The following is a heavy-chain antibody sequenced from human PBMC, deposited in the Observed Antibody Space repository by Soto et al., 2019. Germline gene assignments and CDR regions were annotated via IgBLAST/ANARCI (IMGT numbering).Heavy chain of an antibody. CDR3: ARGGSSKEVRPFDY. Sequence: PSETLSLTCTVSGGSIISGDYYWSWTRQPPGKGLEWIGYIYYSGSTYYNPSLKSRVTISLDTSKNQFSLKLSSVTAADTAVYYCARGGSSKEVRPFDYGAQGPLVTVSS. CDR2: IYYSGST. J-gene: IGHJ4*02. V-gene: IGHV4-30-4*01. CDR1: GGSIISGDYY. D-gene: IGHD6-6*01.